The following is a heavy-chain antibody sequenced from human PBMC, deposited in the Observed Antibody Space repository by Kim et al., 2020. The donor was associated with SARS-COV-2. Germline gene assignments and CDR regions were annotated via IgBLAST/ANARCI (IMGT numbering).Heavy chain of an antibody. CDR1: AYSFTSYA. Sequence: ASVKVSCKASAYSFTSYAIHWVRQAPGQRPEWMGWINPGNNNTKYSQKFQDRVTITKDTSASTAYMELSSLTSEDTAVYYCARDPSGYNFLDYWGQGTLVTDSS. D-gene: IGHD5-12*01. CDR3: ARDPSGYNFLDY. J-gene: IGHJ4*02. V-gene: IGHV1-3*01. CDR2: INPGNNNT.